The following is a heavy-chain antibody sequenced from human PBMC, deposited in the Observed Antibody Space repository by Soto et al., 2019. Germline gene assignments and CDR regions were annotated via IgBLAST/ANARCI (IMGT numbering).Heavy chain of an antibody. Sequence: QVQLVESGGGVVQPGRSLRLSCAASGFTFSSYGMHWVRQAPGKGLEWVAVIWYDGSNKYYADSVKGRFTSSRDNSKNTLYLQMNSLRAEDTAVYYCARDRWVDYYDSSGEPDYWGQGTLVTVSS. J-gene: IGHJ4*02. CDR1: GFTFSSYG. V-gene: IGHV3-33*01. CDR3: ARDRWVDYYDSSGEPDY. D-gene: IGHD3-22*01. CDR2: IWYDGSNK.